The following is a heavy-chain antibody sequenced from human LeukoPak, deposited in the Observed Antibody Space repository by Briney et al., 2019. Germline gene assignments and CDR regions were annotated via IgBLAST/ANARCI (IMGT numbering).Heavy chain of an antibody. V-gene: IGHV3-23*01. CDR1: GFAFSSQA. D-gene: IGHD6-19*01. Sequence: QAGGSLRLSCVASGFAFSSQAMGWVRQAPGKGLEWVPVISDSGSITYYADSVKGRFTISRDNSKNTLFLQMNSLRAEDTAVYYCAKDARRTSGWYFFDYWGQGTLVTVSS. CDR3: AKDARRTSGWYFFDY. J-gene: IGHJ4*02. CDR2: ISDSGSIT.